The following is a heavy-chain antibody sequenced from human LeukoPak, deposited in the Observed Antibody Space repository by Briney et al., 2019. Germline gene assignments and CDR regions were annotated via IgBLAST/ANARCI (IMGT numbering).Heavy chain of an antibody. J-gene: IGHJ6*03. CDR2: MNPNSGNT. D-gene: IGHD5-18*01. V-gene: IGHV1-8*03. CDR3: ARDNYLVGYSYGTYYYYMDV. CDR1: GYTFTRYD. Sequence: ASVKVSCKASGYTFTRYDINWVRQATGQGLEWMGWMNPNSGNTGYAQKFQGRVTITRNTSISTAYMELSSLRSEDTAVYYCARDNYLVGYSYGTYYYYMDVWGKGTTVTVSS.